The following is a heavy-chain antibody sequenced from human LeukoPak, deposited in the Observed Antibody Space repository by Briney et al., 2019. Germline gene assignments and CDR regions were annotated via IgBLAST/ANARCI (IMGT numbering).Heavy chain of an antibody. D-gene: IGHD7-27*01. V-gene: IGHV1-2*02. Sequence: ASVKVSCKASGYSFTNYGISWVRQAPGQGLEWMGWINPNSGGTNYAQKFQGRVTLTRDTSISTAYMELSRLRSDDTAVYYCARVLGIRDYWGQGTLVTVSS. CDR2: INPNSGGT. J-gene: IGHJ4*02. CDR3: ARVLGIRDY. CDR1: GYSFTNYG.